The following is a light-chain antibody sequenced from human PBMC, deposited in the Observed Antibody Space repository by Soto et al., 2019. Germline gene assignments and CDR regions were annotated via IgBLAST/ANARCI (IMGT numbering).Light chain of an antibody. V-gene: IGKV3-20*01. CDR1: QSVSSSY. CDR3: QQYYTYWHM. CDR2: DAF. Sequence: EIVLTHSPGTLSLSPWEIATLSCRASQSVSSSYLAWYQQKPGQAPRLLIYDAFSRATGIPDRFSGSGSGTEFTLTISSLQPDDFATYYCQQYYTYWHMFGQGTKVDIK. J-gene: IGKJ1*01.